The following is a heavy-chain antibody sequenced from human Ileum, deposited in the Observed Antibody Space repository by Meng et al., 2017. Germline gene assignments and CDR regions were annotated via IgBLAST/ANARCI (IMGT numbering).Heavy chain of an antibody. J-gene: IGHJ5*02. CDR2: INPNSGGT. CDR1: GYTFTGYQ. Sequence: QVHLVQSGAEVKKPGASVKVSCKASGYTFTGYQMHWVRQAPGQGLEWMGRINPNSGGTIYAQKFQGRVTMTRDTSISTGYMELSRLRSDDTAVYYCAIITAGGAWGQGTLVTVSS. V-gene: IGHV1-2*06. D-gene: IGHD1-20*01. CDR3: AIITAGGA.